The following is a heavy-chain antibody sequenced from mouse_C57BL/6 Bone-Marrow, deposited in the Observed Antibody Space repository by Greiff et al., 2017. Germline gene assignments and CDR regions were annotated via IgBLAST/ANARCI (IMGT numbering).Heavy chain of an antibody. CDR1: GYTFTNYW. D-gene: IGHD2-4*01. CDR2: MHPNGGSP. CDR3: ARAYDYDDYTMYY. J-gene: IGHJ4*01. V-gene: IGHV1-64*01. Sequence: VQLQQPGAELVKPGASVKLSCKASGYTFTNYWMHWVKQRPGQGLAWIGMMHPNGGSPDYNEKFKSEATLSVDKSSRTAYMELSSLTSEDSAVYYCARAYDYDDYTMYYRGQGASVTVSS.